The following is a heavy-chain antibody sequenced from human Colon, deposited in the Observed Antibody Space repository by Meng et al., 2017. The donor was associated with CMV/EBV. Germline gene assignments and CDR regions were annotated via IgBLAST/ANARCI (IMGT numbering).Heavy chain of an antibody. CDR1: GGSISSGSYY. Sequence: QVQLQESGPGLVKPSQXLSLTCTVSGGSISSGSYYWTWIRQPAGKGLEWIGRYYTSGSTNYNPSLKSRVTISVDTSKNQFFLKLTSVTAADTAVYYCARREGSRILFDSWGQGTLVTVSS. D-gene: IGHD2/OR15-2a*01. CDR2: YYTSGST. V-gene: IGHV4-61*02. J-gene: IGHJ4*02. CDR3: ARREGSRILFDS.